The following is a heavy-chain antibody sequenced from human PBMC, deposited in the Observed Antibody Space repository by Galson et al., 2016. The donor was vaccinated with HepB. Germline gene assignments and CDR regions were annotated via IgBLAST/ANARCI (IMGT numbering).Heavy chain of an antibody. CDR1: GHTFTSYD. J-gene: IGHJ4*02. D-gene: IGHD5-12*01. V-gene: IGHV1-8*01. Sequence: SVKVSCKASGHTFTSYDINRVRQATGQGLEWMGWMNPNSGHTGYAQKFQGRVTMTRTTSTSTAYMELSSLRSEDTAVYYCARWAALIVATYDYWGQGTLVTVSS. CDR2: MNPNSGHT. CDR3: ARWAALIVATYDY.